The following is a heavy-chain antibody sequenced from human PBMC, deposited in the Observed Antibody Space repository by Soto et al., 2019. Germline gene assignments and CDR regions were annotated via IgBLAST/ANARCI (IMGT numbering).Heavy chain of an antibody. Sequence: SETLSLTCNVSGGPLTTYFWSWIRQPPGKGLEWIGYMYNTGSTIYNPSLKSRVTISVDTSKNQFSLKLNSVTAADTAVYYCARDLWGYCGTDCYPLDVWGQGTTVTVSS. V-gene: IGHV4-59*01. D-gene: IGHD2-21*02. CDR2: MYNTGST. CDR3: ARDLWGYCGTDCYPLDV. CDR1: GGPLTTYF. J-gene: IGHJ6*02.